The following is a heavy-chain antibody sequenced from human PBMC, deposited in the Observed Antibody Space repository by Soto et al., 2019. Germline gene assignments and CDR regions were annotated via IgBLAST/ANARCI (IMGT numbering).Heavy chain of an antibody. J-gene: IGHJ6*02. CDR2: ISGYNGNT. CDR3: AREGQAPYYYYGMDV. Sequence: ASVKVSCKASGYTFTNYGFSWGRQAPGQGLEWMGWISGYNGNTKYAEKFQGRVTMTTDTSTSTAHMELRSLRSDDTAVYYCAREGQAPYYYYGMDVWGQ. V-gene: IGHV1-18*01. CDR1: GYTFTNYG.